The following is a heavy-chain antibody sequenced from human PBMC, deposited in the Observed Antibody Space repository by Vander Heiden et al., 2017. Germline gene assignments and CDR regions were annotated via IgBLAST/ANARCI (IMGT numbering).Heavy chain of an antibody. J-gene: IGHJ4*02. Sequence: QEQLVESGGGVVQPGRPMRVSCAAAGVTINRSGMHWVRQAPGKGLEWVALIYYDGSNKYYADSGKGRFTISRDNSKNTLYLQMNSLRADDTAVYYCARDRAHYDFWSGYYVVFDYWGQGTLVTVSS. CDR1: GVTINRSG. CDR2: IYYDGSNK. CDR3: ARDRAHYDFWSGYYVVFDY. V-gene: IGHV3-33*01. D-gene: IGHD3-3*01.